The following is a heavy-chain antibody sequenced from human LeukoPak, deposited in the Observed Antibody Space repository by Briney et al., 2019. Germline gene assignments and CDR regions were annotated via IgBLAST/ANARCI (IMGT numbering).Heavy chain of an antibody. CDR3: AREGWELPYYYYYMDV. Sequence: SQTPSLTCTVSGGSISSGDYYWSWIRQPPGKGLEWIGYIYYSGSTYYNPSLKSRVTISVDTSKNQFSLKLSSVTAADTAVYYCAREGWELPYYYYYMDVWGKGTTVTVSS. CDR2: IYYSGST. D-gene: IGHD1-26*01. CDR1: GGSISSGDYY. J-gene: IGHJ6*03. V-gene: IGHV4-30-4*08.